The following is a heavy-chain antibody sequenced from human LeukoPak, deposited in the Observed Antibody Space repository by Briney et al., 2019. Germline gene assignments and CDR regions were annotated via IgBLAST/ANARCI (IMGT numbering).Heavy chain of an antibody. CDR3: AKSDCSSSSCYTIDY. V-gene: IGHV3-23*01. J-gene: IGHJ4*02. Sequence: GGSLRLSCAASGFTFSTYAMSWVRQAPEKGLEWVSIISDDGETSYADSGKGRFTISRDNSKNTLYLQMNRLRAEDTAVYYCAKSDCSSSSCYTIDYWGQGTLVTVSS. D-gene: IGHD2-2*02. CDR2: ISDDGET. CDR1: GFTFSTYA.